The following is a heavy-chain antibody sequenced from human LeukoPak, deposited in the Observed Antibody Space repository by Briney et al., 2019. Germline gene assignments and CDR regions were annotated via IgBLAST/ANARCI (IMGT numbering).Heavy chain of an antibody. CDR1: GCTFTNYD. J-gene: IGHJ5*02. CDR3: ARRNGNWFDP. V-gene: IGHV1-8*03. D-gene: IGHD2-8*01. Sequence: ASVKVSCKASGCTFTNYDINWVRQATGQGLEWMGWMNPNSGNTGYAQKFQGRVTITRNTSMSTAYVELRSLRSEDTAVYYCARRNGNWFDPWGQGTLVTVSS. CDR2: MNPNSGNT.